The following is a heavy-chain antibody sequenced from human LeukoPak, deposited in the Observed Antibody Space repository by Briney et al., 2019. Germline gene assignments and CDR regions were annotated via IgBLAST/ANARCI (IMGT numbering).Heavy chain of an antibody. CDR2: ISSSSSYI. V-gene: IGHV3-21*01. CDR3: ARHPGRLHYYYYMDV. J-gene: IGHJ6*03. Sequence: GGSLRLSCAASGFTFSSYSMNWVRQAPGKGLEWVSSISSSSSYIYYADSVKGRFTISRDNAKNSLYLQMNSLRAEDTAVYYCARHPGRLHYYYYMDVWGKGTTVTVSS. CDR1: GFTFSSYS. D-gene: IGHD6-25*01.